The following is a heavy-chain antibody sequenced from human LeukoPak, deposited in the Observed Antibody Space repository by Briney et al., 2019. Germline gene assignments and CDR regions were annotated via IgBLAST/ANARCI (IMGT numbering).Heavy chain of an antibody. CDR2: INLGDSDT. CDR3: ARTYYYDSSGYYDH. CDR1: GHRFTNHW. V-gene: IGHV5-51*01. Sequence: GESLKISCEVSGHRFTNHWIGWVRQMPGKGLEWMGIINLGDSDTKYSPSFQGQVTISADKSISTAYLQWSSLKASDTAMYYCARTYYYDSSGYYDHWGQGTLVTVSS. J-gene: IGHJ5*02. D-gene: IGHD3-22*01.